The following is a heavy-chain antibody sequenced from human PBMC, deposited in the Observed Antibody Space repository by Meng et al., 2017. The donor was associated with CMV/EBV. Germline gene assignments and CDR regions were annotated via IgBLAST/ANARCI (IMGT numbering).Heavy chain of an antibody. CDR2: IYSGGTT. CDR1: GFTVSSNY. J-gene: IGHJ4*02. CDR3: AREIGTAAGRFDY. V-gene: IGHV3-66*02. D-gene: IGHD6-25*01. Sequence: GGSLRLSCAASGFTVSSNYMDWVRQAPGKGLEWVSVIYSGGTTKYADSVKGRFIISRDNSKNTLSLQVNSLRPEDTAVHYCAREIGTAAGRFDYWGQGSLVTVSS.